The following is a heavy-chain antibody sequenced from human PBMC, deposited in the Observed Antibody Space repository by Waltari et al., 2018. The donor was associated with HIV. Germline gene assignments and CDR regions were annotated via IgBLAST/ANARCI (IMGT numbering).Heavy chain of an antibody. D-gene: IGHD4-17*01. V-gene: IGHV4-31*03. CDR1: GGSVSSDSHY. Sequence: QVQLQESGPGLVKPSQTLSLPCTVPGGSVSSDSHYWTWIRQPPGKGLEWIGYIYYSGSTYYNPSLKSRVIISIDTSQNQFSLELTSVTAADTAVYYCARDSGLYGTYSHGMDVWGQGTTVTVSS. CDR2: IYYSGST. J-gene: IGHJ6*02. CDR3: ARDSGLYGTYSHGMDV.